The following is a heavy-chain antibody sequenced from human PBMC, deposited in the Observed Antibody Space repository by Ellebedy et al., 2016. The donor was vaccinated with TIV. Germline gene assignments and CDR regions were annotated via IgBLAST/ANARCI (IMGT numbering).Heavy chain of an antibody. D-gene: IGHD2-8*02. CDR2: QHSTDIP. Sequence: GESLKISCVASGFTVSSNYMFWVRQAPGKGLEWVALQHSTDIPYYADSVRGRFTVSRDDSPNKLFLQMNNLRGDDTAVYYCARTDCSGRSCYSFFNHWGQGTLVTVSS. CDR1: GFTVSSNY. V-gene: IGHV3-53*01. CDR3: ARTDCSGRSCYSFFNH. J-gene: IGHJ1*01.